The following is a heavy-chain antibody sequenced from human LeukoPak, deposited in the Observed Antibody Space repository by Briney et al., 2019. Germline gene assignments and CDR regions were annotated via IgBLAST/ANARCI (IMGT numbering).Heavy chain of an antibody. CDR1: GFTFSSYG. V-gene: IGHV3-30*18. D-gene: IGHD6-19*01. Sequence: GRSLRLSCAASGFTFSSYGMHWVRQAPGKGLEWVAVISYDGSNKYYADSVKGRFTISRDNSKNTLYLQMNSLRVEDTALYYCAKTLGGWCDGADYWGQGTLVTVSS. CDR2: ISYDGSNK. CDR3: AKTLGGWCDGADY. J-gene: IGHJ4*02.